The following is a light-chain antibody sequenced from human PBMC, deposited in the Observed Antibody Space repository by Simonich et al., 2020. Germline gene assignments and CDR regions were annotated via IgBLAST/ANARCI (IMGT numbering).Light chain of an antibody. CDR1: VLAKKY. Sequence: SYELTQPSSVSVSPGQTARITCPGAVLAKKYARWFQQKPGQAPVLLIYKDSERPSGIPERFSGSSSGTTVTLTISGAQVEDEADYYCYSAADNNLVFGGGTKLTVL. J-gene: IGLJ3*02. V-gene: IGLV3-27*01. CDR3: YSAADNNLV. CDR2: KDS.